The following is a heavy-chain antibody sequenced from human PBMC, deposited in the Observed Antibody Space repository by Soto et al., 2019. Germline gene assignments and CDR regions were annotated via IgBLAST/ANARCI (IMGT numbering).Heavy chain of an antibody. D-gene: IGHD2-2*01. Sequence: SETLSLTCSVSGDYIHVGGYYWTWIRQRPGKGLEWMGYIYYTGKTYYNPSLESRLTMSVDRSKNQFSLRLTSVTAADSAGYFCGRDLTSNANCIDPWGQGALGNVSS. CDR1: GDYIHVGGYY. CDR3: GRDLTSNANCIDP. V-gene: IGHV4-30-4*01. J-gene: IGHJ5*01. CDR2: IYYTGKT.